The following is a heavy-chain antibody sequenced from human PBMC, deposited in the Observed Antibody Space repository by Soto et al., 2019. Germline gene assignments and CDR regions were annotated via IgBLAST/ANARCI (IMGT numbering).Heavy chain of an antibody. D-gene: IGHD3-10*01. V-gene: IGHV3-30-3*01. CDR1: GFTFSNYA. Sequence: QVQLVESGGGVVQPGRSLRLSCAVSGFTFSNYAMHWVRQAPGKGLEWVAIVSHDGHNQYYADSANGQFTISRDNSEHTLYLQMHSLRTEDTAVFYCASYGATQMWRAWYFDLWGRGTLVTVSS. CDR2: VSHDGHNQ. CDR3: ASYGATQMWRAWYFDL. J-gene: IGHJ2*01.